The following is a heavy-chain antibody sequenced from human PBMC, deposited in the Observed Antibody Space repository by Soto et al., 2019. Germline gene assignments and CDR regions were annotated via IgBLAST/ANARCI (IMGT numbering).Heavy chain of an antibody. CDR1: GYTFTSHD. CDR3: ASDMSTT. Sequence: QVQVVQSGAEVKKPGASVKVSCKASGYTFTSHDINWMRQTTGQGLEWMGWMNPNSGHTNSAQKFQGRVTMTRDTSINTAYMELTNLRSEDTAIYYCASDMSTTWGQGTLVTVSS. D-gene: IGHD2-2*01. V-gene: IGHV1-8*01. CDR2: MNPNSGHT. J-gene: IGHJ5*02.